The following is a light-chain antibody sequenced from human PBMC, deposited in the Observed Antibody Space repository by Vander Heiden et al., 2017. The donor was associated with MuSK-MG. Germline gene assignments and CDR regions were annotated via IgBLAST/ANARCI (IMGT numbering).Light chain of an antibody. CDR2: WAS. V-gene: IGKV4-1*01. CDR1: QSVLYTSNKRNY. CDR3: QQYDNSPFT. J-gene: IGKJ2*01. Sequence: IVMTQSPDSLAVSLGERATINCKSSQSVLYTSNKRNYVAWYQQQPGQPPKLLIYWASTRESGVPDRISGSGSGTDFTLTISSLQAEDVAVYYCQQYDNSPFTFGQGTKLEIK.